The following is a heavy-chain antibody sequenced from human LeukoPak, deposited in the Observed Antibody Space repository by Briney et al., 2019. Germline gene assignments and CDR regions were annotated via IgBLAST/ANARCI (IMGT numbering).Heavy chain of an antibody. J-gene: IGHJ4*02. V-gene: IGHV3-30*02. CDR3: ARGAEHYDILTGYYTGMEAFYFDY. CDR1: GFIFSSYG. D-gene: IGHD3-9*01. Sequence: GGSLRLSCAASGFIFSSYGMHWVRQAPGKGLEWVTFIRYDGINKYYADSVKGRFTISRDNSKNTLYLQMNSLRAEDTAVYYCARGAEHYDILTGYYTGMEAFYFDYWGQGTLVTVSS. CDR2: IRYDGINK.